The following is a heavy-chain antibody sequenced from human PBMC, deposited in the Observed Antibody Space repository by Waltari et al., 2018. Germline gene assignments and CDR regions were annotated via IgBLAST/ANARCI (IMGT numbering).Heavy chain of an antibody. D-gene: IGHD6-13*01. V-gene: IGHV1-2*06. CDR2: INPNSGGT. CDR3: AREDSSSWYGYDP. CDR1: GYTFTGYY. Sequence: QVQLVQSGAEVKKPGASVKVSCKASGYTFTGYYMHCVHPAPGQGLEWMGRINPNSGGTNYAQKFQGRVTMTRDTSISTAYMELSRLRSDDTAVYYCAREDSSSWYGYDPWGQGTLVTVSS. J-gene: IGHJ5*02.